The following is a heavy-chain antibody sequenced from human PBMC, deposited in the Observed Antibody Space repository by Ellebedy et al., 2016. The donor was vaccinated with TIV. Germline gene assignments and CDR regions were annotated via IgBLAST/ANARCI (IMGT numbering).Heavy chain of an antibody. CDR3: ARVHCSITTCDYYYMDV. J-gene: IGHJ6*03. CDR1: GGSVSRYF. CDR2: IFTSGSF. Sequence: SETLSLXXTVSGGSVSRYFWSWIRQPAGKGLEWIGRIFTSGSFNYSPSLMSRVTMSVVTSKTQISLRLNSVTTADTAVYYCARVHCSITTCDYYYMDVWGKGTTVTVSS. V-gene: IGHV4-4*07. D-gene: IGHD1-1*01.